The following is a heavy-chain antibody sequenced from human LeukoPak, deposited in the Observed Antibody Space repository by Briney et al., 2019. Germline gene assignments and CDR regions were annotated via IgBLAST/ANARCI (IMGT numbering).Heavy chain of an antibody. D-gene: IGHD3-10*01. J-gene: IGHJ4*02. CDR3: ARQVKTYYGSGSFDY. CDR2: IYYSGST. CDR1: GGSISSYY. Sequence: SETLSLTCTVSGGSISSYYWSWIRQPPGKGLEWIGYIYYSGSTNYNPSLKSRVTISVDTSKNQFSLKLSSVTAADTTVYYCARQVKTYYGSGSFDYWGQGTLVTVSS. V-gene: IGHV4-59*08.